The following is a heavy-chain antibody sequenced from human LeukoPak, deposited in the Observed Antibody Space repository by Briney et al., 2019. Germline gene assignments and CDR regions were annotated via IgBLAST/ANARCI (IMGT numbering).Heavy chain of an antibody. D-gene: IGHD7-27*01. CDR1: GFTFSSYS. CDR2: ISSSSSTI. V-gene: IGHV3-48*01. CDR3: AKDGGLWVSAHWGDS. Sequence: GGSLRLSCAASGFTFSSYSMNWVRQAPGKGLEWVSYISSSSSTIYYADSVKGRFTISRDNAKNSLYLQMNSLRAEDTAVYYCAKDGGLWVSAHWGDSWGRGTLVTVSS. J-gene: IGHJ4*02.